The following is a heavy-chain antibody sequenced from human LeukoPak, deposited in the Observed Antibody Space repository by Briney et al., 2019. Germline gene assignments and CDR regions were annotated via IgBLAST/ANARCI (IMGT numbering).Heavy chain of an antibody. CDR3: AKDRSGSTAEYFQH. J-gene: IGHJ1*01. Sequence: GGSLRLSCAASGLTFSSYAMSWVRQAPGKGLEWVSVISGSGYSTYYADSVKGRFTISRDNSKNTLYLQMNSLRADDTAVYNCAKDRSGSTAEYFQHWGQGTLVTVSS. CDR2: ISGSGYST. V-gene: IGHV3-23*01. D-gene: IGHD3-10*01. CDR1: GLTFSSYA.